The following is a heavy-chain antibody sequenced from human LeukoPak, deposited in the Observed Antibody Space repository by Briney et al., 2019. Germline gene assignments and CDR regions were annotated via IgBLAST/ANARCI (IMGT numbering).Heavy chain of an antibody. Sequence: PGGSLRLSCAASGFTFTNAWMSWVRQAPGKGLEWVGRIKSKTDGGTTDYAAPVKGRFTISRDDSKNTLYLQMNSLKTEDTAVYYCTTDPVVVPAAMFGSFYWGQGTLVTVSS. V-gene: IGHV3-15*01. CDR2: IKSKTDGGTT. D-gene: IGHD2-2*01. CDR3: TTDPVVVPAAMFGSFY. J-gene: IGHJ4*02. CDR1: GFTFTNAW.